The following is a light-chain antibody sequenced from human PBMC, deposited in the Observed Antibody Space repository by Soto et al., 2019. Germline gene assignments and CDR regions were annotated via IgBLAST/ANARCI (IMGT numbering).Light chain of an antibody. CDR1: QSVSTNF. CDR3: QQYGRTSWT. V-gene: IGKV3-20*01. Sequence: EIVLTQSPGTLSLSPGEGATIYCRDSQSVSTNFFAWYQQKTGQAPRLLIYGASTRATGISDRFSGSGSGTDFTLIIIRLEPEDFAVYYCQQYGRTSWTFGQWTKV. J-gene: IGKJ1*01. CDR2: GAS.